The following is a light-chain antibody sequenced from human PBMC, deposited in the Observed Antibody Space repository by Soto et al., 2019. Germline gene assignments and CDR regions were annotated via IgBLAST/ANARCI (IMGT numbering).Light chain of an antibody. CDR1: QSVRSN. Sequence: EVVMTQSPATLSVSPGERVTLSCRASQSVRSNLAWYQQKPGQSPRLLIYGASTRATGIPARFSGSGSGTEFTLTISSLQSEDFGTYYCQQYDNLITFGQGTRLEIK. CDR3: QQYDNLIT. CDR2: GAS. J-gene: IGKJ5*01. V-gene: IGKV3-15*01.